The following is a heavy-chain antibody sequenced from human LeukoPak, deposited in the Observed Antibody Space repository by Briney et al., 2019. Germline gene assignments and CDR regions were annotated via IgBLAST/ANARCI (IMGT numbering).Heavy chain of an antibody. CDR1: GGSISSSSYY. J-gene: IGHJ4*02. CDR3: ARGRYYDILTGYSQRVFDY. D-gene: IGHD3-9*01. V-gene: IGHV4-39*07. CDR2: IYHSGST. Sequence: PSETLSLTCTVSGGSISSSSYYWGWIRQPPGKGLEWIGEIYHSGSTNYNLSLKSRVTISVDKSKNQFSLKLSSVTAADTAVYYCARGRYYDILTGYSQRVFDYWGQGTLVTVSS.